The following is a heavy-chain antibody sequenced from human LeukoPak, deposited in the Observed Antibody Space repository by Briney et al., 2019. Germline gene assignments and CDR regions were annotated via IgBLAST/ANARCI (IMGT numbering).Heavy chain of an antibody. CDR3: ARHSGIAVAGADLDY. Sequence: PSETLSLTCTVSGGSLSSYYWSWIRQPPGKGLEWIGYIYYSGSTNYNPSLKSRVTISVDTSKNQFSLKLSSVTAADTAVYYCARHSGIAVAGADLDYWGQGTLVTVSS. CDR1: GGSLSSYY. CDR2: IYYSGST. J-gene: IGHJ4*02. D-gene: IGHD6-19*01. V-gene: IGHV4-59*08.